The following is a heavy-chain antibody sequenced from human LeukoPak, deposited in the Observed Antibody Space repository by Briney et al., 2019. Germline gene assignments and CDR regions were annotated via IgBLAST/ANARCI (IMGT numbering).Heavy chain of an antibody. CDR3: ARDREVVTPYYFDY. CDR2: ISSSTTYM. J-gene: IGHJ4*02. Sequence: GGSLRLSCAASGFTFSNAWMSWVRQAPGKGLEWVSSISSSTTYMYYADSLKGRFTISRDNAKNSLCLQMNSLRAEDTAVYYCARDREVVTPYYFDYWGQGTLVTVSS. D-gene: IGHD4-23*01. V-gene: IGHV3-21*01. CDR1: GFTFSNAW.